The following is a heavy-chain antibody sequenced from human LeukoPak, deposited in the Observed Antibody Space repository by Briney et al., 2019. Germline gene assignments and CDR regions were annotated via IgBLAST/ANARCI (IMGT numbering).Heavy chain of an antibody. CDR3: ARNAVSYDFWSGHGAFDI. J-gene: IGHJ3*02. V-gene: IGHV3-30-3*01. D-gene: IGHD3-3*01. CDR1: GFTFSSYA. Sequence: GGSLRLSCAASGFTFSSYAMHWVRQAPGKGLEWVAVISYDGSNKYYADSVKGRFTISRDNSKNTLYLQMNSLRAEDTAVYYCARNAVSYDFWSGHGAFDIWGQGTMVTVSS. CDR2: ISYDGSNK.